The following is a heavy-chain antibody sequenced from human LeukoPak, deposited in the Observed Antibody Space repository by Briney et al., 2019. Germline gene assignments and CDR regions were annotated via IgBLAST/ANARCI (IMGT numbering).Heavy chain of an antibody. D-gene: IGHD6-19*01. CDR1: GFTFSSYA. V-gene: IGHV3-30*03. J-gene: IGHJ6*02. Sequence: GGSLRLSCAASGFTFSSYAMSWVRQAPGKGLEWVAVISYDGSNKYYADSVKGRFTISRDNSKNTLYLQMNSLRAEDTAVYYCARDAQHSQWLVYYYYGMDVWGQGTTVTVSS. CDR3: ARDAQHSQWLVYYYYGMDV. CDR2: ISYDGSNK.